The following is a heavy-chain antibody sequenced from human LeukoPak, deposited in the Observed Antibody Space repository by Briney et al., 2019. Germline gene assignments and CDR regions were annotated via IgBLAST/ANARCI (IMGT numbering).Heavy chain of an antibody. D-gene: IGHD3-10*01. CDR1: GFTFSSYS. Sequence: GGSLRLSCAASGFTFSSYSMNWVRQAPGKGLEWVSSISSSSSYIYYADSVKGRSTISRDNAKNSPYLQMNSLRAEDTAVYYCARGQLWFGELFTTFDYWGQGTLVTVSS. CDR2: ISSSSSYI. CDR3: ARGQLWFGELFTTFDY. J-gene: IGHJ4*02. V-gene: IGHV3-21*01.